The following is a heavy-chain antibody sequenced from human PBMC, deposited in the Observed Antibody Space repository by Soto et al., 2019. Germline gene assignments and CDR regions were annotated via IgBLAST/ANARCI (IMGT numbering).Heavy chain of an antibody. CDR3: ARQLSSSPDY. D-gene: IGHD6-6*01. J-gene: IGHJ4*02. CDR2: INIAASHT. CDR1: GFTFSTYW. V-gene: IGHV3-74*01. Sequence: GGSLRLSCAASGFTFSTYWMHWIRQVPGKGLEWVSRINIAASHTYYADSVKGRFTISRDNAKNSLYLQMNSLRDEDTAVYYCARQLSSSPDYWGQGTLVIVSS.